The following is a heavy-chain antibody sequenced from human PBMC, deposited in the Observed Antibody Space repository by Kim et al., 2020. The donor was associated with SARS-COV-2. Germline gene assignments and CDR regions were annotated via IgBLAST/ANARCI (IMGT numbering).Heavy chain of an antibody. D-gene: IGHD2-2*01. J-gene: IGHJ6*02. CDR3: ARDGVPAARDYYYGMDV. CDR1: GGTFSSYA. V-gene: IGHV1-69*13. Sequence: SVKVSCKASGGTFSSYAISWVRQAPGQGLEWMGGIIPIFGTANYAQKFQGRVTITADESTSTAYMELSSLRSEDTAVYYCARDGVPAARDYYYGMDVWGQGTTVTVSS. CDR2: IIPIFGTA.